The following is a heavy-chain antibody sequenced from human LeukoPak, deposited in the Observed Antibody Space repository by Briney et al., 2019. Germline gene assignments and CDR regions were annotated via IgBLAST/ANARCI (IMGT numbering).Heavy chain of an antibody. CDR1: GFTFGDYA. J-gene: IGHJ4*02. CDR3: SSSTAIGY. CDR2: ISSSGRTI. V-gene: IGHV3-48*03. Sequence: RAGGSLRLSCTASGFTFGDYAMSWVRQAPGKGLEWVSYISSSGRTIYYADSVKGRFTISRDNAKNSLYLQMSSLRTEDTAVYYCSSSTAIGYWGQGTLVTVSS.